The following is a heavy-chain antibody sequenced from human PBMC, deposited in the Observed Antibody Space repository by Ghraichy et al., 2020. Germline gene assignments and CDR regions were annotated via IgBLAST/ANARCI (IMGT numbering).Heavy chain of an antibody. J-gene: IGHJ6*03. CDR2: IYYNGNT. D-gene: IGHD1-26*01. CDR3: ARGLNSGHYYYYYYMDV. Sequence: SETLSLTCTVSGGSISSYHWNWIRQPPGRGLEWIGYIYYNGNTNYNPSLKSRVTISKDTSNNQFSLRLSSVTAADTAVYYCARGLNSGHYYYYYYMDVWGKGTTVTVSS. V-gene: IGHV4-59*01. CDR1: GGSISSYH.